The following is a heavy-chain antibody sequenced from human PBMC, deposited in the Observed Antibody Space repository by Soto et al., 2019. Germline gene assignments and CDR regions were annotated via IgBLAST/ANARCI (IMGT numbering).Heavy chain of an antibody. CDR2: IYATGTT. CDR3: VRDGTKTLRDWFDP. D-gene: IGHD1-1*01. Sequence: ETLSLTCIVSGASISGFYWSWIRKSAGKGLEWIGRIYATGTTDYNPSLKSRVMMSVDTSKKQFSLKLRSVTAADTAVYYCVRDGTKTLRDWFDPWGQGISVTVSS. CDR1: GASISGFY. J-gene: IGHJ5*02. V-gene: IGHV4-4*07.